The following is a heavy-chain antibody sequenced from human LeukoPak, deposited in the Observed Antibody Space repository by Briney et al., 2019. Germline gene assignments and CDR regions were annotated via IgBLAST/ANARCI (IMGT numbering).Heavy chain of an antibody. CDR3: ARGYYDYVWGSYQD. Sequence: SETLSLTCAVYGGSFSGYYWSWIRQPPGKGLEWIGEINHSGSTNYNPSLKSRVTISVDTSKNQFSLKLSSVTAADTAVYYCARGYYDYVWGSYQDWGQGTLVTVSP. CDR1: GGSFSGYY. J-gene: IGHJ4*02. D-gene: IGHD3-16*02. CDR2: INHSGST. V-gene: IGHV4-34*01.